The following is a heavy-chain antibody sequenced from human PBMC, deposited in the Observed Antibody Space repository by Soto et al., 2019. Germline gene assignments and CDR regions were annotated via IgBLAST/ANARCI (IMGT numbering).Heavy chain of an antibody. CDR2: INHSGST. Sequence: SETLSLTCAVYGGSFSGYYWSWIRQPPGKGLEWIGEINHSGSTNYNPSLKSRVTISVDTSKNQFSLKLSSVTAADTAVYYCARGPQTIFGVVGDPTQADYNWFDPWGQGTLVTVSS. CDR1: GGSFSGYY. J-gene: IGHJ5*02. CDR3: ARGPQTIFGVVGDPTQADYNWFDP. V-gene: IGHV4-34*01. D-gene: IGHD3-3*01.